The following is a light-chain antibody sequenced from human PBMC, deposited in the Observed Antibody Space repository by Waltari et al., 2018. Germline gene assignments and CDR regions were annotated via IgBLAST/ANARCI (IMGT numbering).Light chain of an antibody. Sequence: EIVLPQSPASLSLSPGDIATLSCRASQSVGRTLAWYQQRPGQAPRFLIYDASSRATGIPDRFSGSGSGTDFSLTISRLEPEDFAVYYCQKYGTRPATFGQGTKVEVK. CDR3: QKYGTRPAT. V-gene: IGKV3-20*01. J-gene: IGKJ1*01. CDR1: QSVGRT. CDR2: DAS.